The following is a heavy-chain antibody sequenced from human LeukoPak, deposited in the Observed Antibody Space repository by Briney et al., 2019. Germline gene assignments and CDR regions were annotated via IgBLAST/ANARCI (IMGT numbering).Heavy chain of an antibody. J-gene: IGHJ3*02. CDR1: GGSISSSSYY. CDR3: ARHPTLRYFDWLSSVGAFDI. D-gene: IGHD3-9*01. V-gene: IGHV4-39*01. Sequence: PETLSLTCTVSGGSISSSSYYWGWIRQPPGKGLEWIGSIYYSGSTYYNPSLKSRVTISVDTSKNQFSLKLSSVTAADTAVYYCARHPTLRYFDWLSSVGAFDIWGQGAMVTVSS. CDR2: IYYSGST.